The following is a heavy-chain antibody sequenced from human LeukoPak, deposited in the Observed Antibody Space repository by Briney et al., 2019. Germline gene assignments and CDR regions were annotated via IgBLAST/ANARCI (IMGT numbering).Heavy chain of an antibody. V-gene: IGHV3-30*18. CDR1: GFTFSSYG. CDR3: AKDSDIAVAGSDDALDV. CDR2: ISFDGSIE. J-gene: IGHJ3*01. Sequence: PGGSLRLSCAASGFTFSSYGMHWVRQTPGKGLEWVALISFDGSIEYYADSVKGRFTISRDNSKNTLFLQMNSLRPEDTAVYYCAKDSDIAVAGSDDALDVWGQGTIVTVSS. D-gene: IGHD6-19*01.